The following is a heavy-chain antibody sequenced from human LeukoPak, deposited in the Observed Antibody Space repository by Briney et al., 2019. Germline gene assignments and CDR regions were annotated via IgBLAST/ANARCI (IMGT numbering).Heavy chain of an antibody. CDR3: ARGRVSSSSWYSTYYYYFYMDV. V-gene: IGHV4-59*08. D-gene: IGHD6-13*01. CDR1: GGSISSYY. CDR2: IHYTGST. J-gene: IGHJ6*03. Sequence: SETLSLTCTVSGGSISSYYWTWIRQPPGKGLEWIGYIHYTGSTNYNRSLRSRVTISVDTSKNQFSLNLSSVTAADTAVYYCARGRVSSSSWYSTYYYYFYMDVWGKGTTVTVSS.